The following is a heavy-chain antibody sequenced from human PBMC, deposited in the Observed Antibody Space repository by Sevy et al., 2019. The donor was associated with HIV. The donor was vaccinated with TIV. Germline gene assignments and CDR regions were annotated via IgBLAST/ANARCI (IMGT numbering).Heavy chain of an antibody. CDR2: INEDGTEK. CDR3: ARDVAAGDF. J-gene: IGHJ4*02. Sequence: GGSLRLSCAASGFTFTRYWMTWVRQAPGKGLQWLGNINEDGTEKYYRDSVRGRFTISRDNAKKSLHLQMNSLRVDDTGVYYCARDVAAGDFWGQGTLVTASS. V-gene: IGHV3-7*01. CDR1: GFTFTRYW. D-gene: IGHD2-21*01.